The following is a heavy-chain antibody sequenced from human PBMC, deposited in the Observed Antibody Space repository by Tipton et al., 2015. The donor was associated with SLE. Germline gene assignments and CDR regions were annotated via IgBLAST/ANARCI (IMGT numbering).Heavy chain of an antibody. J-gene: IGHJ3*02. V-gene: IGHV4-39*07. CDR1: GVSISTNSHY. CDR3: ARHMRQLVRDASDI. CDR2: FSSGRNT. D-gene: IGHD6-6*01. Sequence: TLSLTWTVSGVSISTNSHYWGWIRQPPGKGLEWIGSFSSGRNTYLNASLKSRVTISVDTSKNQLSLKLHSVTAADTAVYYCARHMRQLVRDASDIWGQGTMVTVSS.